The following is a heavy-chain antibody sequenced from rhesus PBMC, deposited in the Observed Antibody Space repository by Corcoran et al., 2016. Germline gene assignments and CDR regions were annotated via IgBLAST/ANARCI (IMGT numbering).Heavy chain of an antibody. J-gene: IGHJ3*01. CDR1: GGSISSNY. CDR3: ARDPPYCTGSGCYPSGAFDF. Sequence: QVQLQESGPGLVKPSETLSLTCAVSGGSISSNYWSWIRQPPGKGLEWIGYIYGSSGSTYYNPSHKSRVTISTDTSKNQFSLKLSSVTAADTAVYYCARDPPYCTGSGCYPSGAFDFWGQGLRVTVSS. CDR2: IYGSSGST. D-gene: IGHD2-21*01. V-gene: IGHV4-160*01.